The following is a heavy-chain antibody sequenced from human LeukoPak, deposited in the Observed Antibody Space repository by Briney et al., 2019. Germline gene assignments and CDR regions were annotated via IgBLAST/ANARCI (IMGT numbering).Heavy chain of an antibody. CDR3: ARDELGTPRGVDY. Sequence: GGSLRLSCAASGFTFSSYSMNWVRQAPGKGLEWVSFMSSSSTTIYYADSVKGRFTISRDNGKNSLYLQMNSLRAEDTAVYYCARDELGTPRGVDYWGQGTLVTVSS. CDR1: GFTFSSYS. V-gene: IGHV3-48*04. CDR2: MSSSSTTI. J-gene: IGHJ4*02. D-gene: IGHD7-27*01.